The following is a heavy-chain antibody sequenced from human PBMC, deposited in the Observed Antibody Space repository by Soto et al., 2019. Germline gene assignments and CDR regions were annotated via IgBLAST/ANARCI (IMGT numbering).Heavy chain of an antibody. CDR1: GFKFSSYA. J-gene: IGHJ4*02. V-gene: IGHV3-23*01. CDR3: AKRNLVVRPPFDY. CDR2: ISGSGGGI. D-gene: IGHD2-15*01. Sequence: EVQLLESGGGLVQPGGSLRLSCAASGFKFSSYAMSWVRQAPGKGLEWVSTISGSGGGIYYADSVKGRFTISRDNSKNTLDLQMNSLRAEDTAVYYCAKRNLVVRPPFDYWGQGTLVIVSS.